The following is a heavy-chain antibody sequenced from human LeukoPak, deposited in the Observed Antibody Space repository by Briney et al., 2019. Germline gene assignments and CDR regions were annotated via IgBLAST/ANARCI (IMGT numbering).Heavy chain of an antibody. V-gene: IGHV3-23*01. Sequence: GGSLRLSCAASGFTFSSYAMSWVRQAPGKGLEWVSAISGSGGSTYYADSVKGRFTISRDNSKNTLYLQMNSRGAEDTAVYYCAKEYDFWSGYPNWFDPWGQGTLVTVSS. D-gene: IGHD3-3*01. CDR1: GFTFSSYA. J-gene: IGHJ5*02. CDR2: ISGSGGST. CDR3: AKEYDFWSGYPNWFDP.